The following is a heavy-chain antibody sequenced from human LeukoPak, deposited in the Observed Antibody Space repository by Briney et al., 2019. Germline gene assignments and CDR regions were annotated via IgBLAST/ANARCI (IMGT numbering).Heavy chain of an antibody. V-gene: IGHV4-34*01. CDR3: ARGNYDILTGYYTETLDY. D-gene: IGHD3-9*01. CDR1: GGSFSGYY. Sequence: SETLSLTCAVYGGSFSGYYWSWIRQPPGKGLEWIGEINHSGSTNYNPSLKSRVTISVDTSKNQFSLKLSSVTAADTAVYYCARGNYDILTGYYTETLDYWGQGTLVTVSS. J-gene: IGHJ4*02. CDR2: INHSGST.